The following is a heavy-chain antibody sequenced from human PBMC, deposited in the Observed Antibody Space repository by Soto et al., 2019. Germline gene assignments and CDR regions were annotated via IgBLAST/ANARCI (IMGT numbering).Heavy chain of an antibody. CDR3: VRDSRGDY. J-gene: IGHJ4*02. CDR1: GFIFSNYW. V-gene: IGHV3-74*01. CDR2: IDHDGPT. Sequence: EVQLVESGGGLVQPGGSLRLSCAGSGFIFSNYWMHWVRQAPGKGLEWVSRIDHDGPTDYADSVRGRFIISRDNAENTLYLQMNSLRPEDTAVYYCVRDSRGDYWGQGTLVTVSS.